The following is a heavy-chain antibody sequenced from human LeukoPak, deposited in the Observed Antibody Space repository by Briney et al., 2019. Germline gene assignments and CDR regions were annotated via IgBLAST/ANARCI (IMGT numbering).Heavy chain of an antibody. J-gene: IGHJ4*02. CDR2: ISYHGSNK. Sequence: PGRSLRLSCAASGFTFSSYAMHWVRQAPGKGLEWVAFISYHGSNKYYADSVKGRFAISRDNSKNTLFLQTNSLRAEDTAVYYCAKNTHAYAEIFDYWGQGTLVTVSS. CDR3: AKNTHAYAEIFDY. CDR1: GFTFSSYA. V-gene: IGHV3-30*18. D-gene: IGHD2-2*01.